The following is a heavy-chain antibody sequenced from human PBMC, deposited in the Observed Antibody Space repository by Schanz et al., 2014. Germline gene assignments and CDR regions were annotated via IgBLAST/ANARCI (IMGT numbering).Heavy chain of an antibody. CDR3: ASERGYSYGYGAFDI. Sequence: QVQLVQSGGGVVQPGGSLRLSCAASGFTFTSYSMHWVRQAPGRGLEWVAFIRYDGSGKYYADSVRGRFTISRDDSKNTLYLQMNSLRAEDTALYYCASERGYSYGYGAFDIWGQGTMVTVSS. V-gene: IGHV3-30*02. D-gene: IGHD5-18*01. J-gene: IGHJ3*02. CDR2: IRYDGSGK. CDR1: GFTFTSYS.